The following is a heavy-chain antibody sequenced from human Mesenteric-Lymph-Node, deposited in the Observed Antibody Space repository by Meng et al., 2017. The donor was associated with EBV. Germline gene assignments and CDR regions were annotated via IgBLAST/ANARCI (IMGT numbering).Heavy chain of an antibody. V-gene: IGHV4-30-2*01. J-gene: IGHJ2*01. CDR3: ARSFNGDWPFFDL. Sequence: HPQESGPGLVEPSQTLSLTCAASGDSVSNGDYSWSWIRQPSGKGLEWIGHIYHSGPSYYNPSLRSRVSISLDRAKNEFSLMLNSVTAADTAFYYCARSFNGDWPFFDLWGRGTLVTVSS. D-gene: IGHD4-17*01. CDR1: GDSVSNGDYS. CDR2: IYHSGPS.